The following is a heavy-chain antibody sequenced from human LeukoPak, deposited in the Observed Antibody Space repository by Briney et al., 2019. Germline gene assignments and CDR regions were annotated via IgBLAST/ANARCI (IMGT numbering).Heavy chain of an antibody. Sequence: SETLSLTCTVSGGSISSYYWSWIRQPPGKGLEWIGYIYYSGSTNYNPSLKSRVTISVDTTKNQFSLKLSSVTAADTAVYYCARANRGYSYGIDYWGQGTLVTVSS. CDR3: ARANRGYSYGIDY. CDR2: IYYSGST. CDR1: GGSISSYY. V-gene: IGHV4-59*01. J-gene: IGHJ4*02. D-gene: IGHD5-18*01.